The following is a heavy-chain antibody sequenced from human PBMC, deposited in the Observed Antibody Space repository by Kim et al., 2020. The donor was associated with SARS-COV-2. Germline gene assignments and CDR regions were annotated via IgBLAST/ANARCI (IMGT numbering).Heavy chain of an antibody. CDR1: GFTFSSYG. Sequence: GGSLRLSCAASGFTFSSYGMHWVRQAPGKGLEWVAVISYDGSNKYYADSVKARFTISRDNSKNTLYLQMNSLRAEDTAVYDCANLGYGGNSRDYWGQGTLVTVSS. D-gene: IGHD2-21*02. J-gene: IGHJ4*02. V-gene: IGHV3-30*18. CDR3: ANLGYGGNSRDY. CDR2: ISYDGSNK.